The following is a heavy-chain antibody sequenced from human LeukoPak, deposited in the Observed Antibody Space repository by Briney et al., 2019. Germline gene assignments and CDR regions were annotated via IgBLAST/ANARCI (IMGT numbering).Heavy chain of an antibody. CDR3: VKDLRSDFMGVLSRYLSY. D-gene: IGHD2/OR15-2a*01. J-gene: IGHJ4*02. Sequence: PGGSPRLSCSASGFTFSSFPMHWVRQAPGKGLEYVAAISRNGGSTYYADSVKGRFTISRDNSKSTLYLQMSSLRAEDTAVYLCVKDLRSDFMGVLSRYLSYWGQGTLVTVSS. CDR1: GFTFSSFP. V-gene: IGHV3-64D*09. CDR2: ISRNGGST.